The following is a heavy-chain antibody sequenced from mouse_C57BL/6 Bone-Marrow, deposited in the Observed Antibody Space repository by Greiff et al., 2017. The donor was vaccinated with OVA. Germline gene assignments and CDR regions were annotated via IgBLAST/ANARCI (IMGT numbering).Heavy chain of an antibody. D-gene: IGHD1-1*01. V-gene: IGHV1-53*01. CDR1: GYTFTSYW. CDR3: RMGSSSRILYCDY. J-gene: IGHJ2*01. CDR2: INTRNGGT. Sequence: VQLQQPGTELVKPGASVKLSCKASGYTFTSYWMHWVKQRPGHGLEWIGNINTRNGGTNYNEKFKSKATLPVDKSSSTAYMQLSSLTSEDSAVYDCRMGSSSRILYCDYWGQGTTLTVSS.